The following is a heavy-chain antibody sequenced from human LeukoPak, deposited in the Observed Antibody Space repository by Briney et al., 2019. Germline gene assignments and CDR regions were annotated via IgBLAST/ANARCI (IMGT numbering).Heavy chain of an antibody. CDR3: ARSLYYDFWSGYDRLDY. V-gene: IGHV1-2*02. J-gene: IGHJ4*02. CDR1: GYTFTGYY. Sequence: ASVKVSCKASGYTFTGYYLHWVRQAPGQGLQWMGWISPNSGGTNYAQKFQGRVSMTRDTSISTAYMELSRLRSDDTAVYYCARSLYYDFWSGYDRLDYWGQGTLVTVSS. CDR2: ISPNSGGT. D-gene: IGHD3-3*01.